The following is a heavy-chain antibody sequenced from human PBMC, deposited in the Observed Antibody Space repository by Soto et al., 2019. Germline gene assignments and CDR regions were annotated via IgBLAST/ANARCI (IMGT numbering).Heavy chain of an antibody. CDR1: GASISGSNW. V-gene: IGHV4-4*02. CDR2: IWQSGDS. D-gene: IGHD3-9*01. Sequence: PSETLSLTCAVSGASISGSNWWTWVRQAPGKGLEWIGEIWQSGDSNYNPSLKSRVSLSVDRSKNQFSLKLSSVTAADTAVYYCARAVILTALLDYWGQGTLVTVSS. CDR3: ARAVILTALLDY. J-gene: IGHJ4*02.